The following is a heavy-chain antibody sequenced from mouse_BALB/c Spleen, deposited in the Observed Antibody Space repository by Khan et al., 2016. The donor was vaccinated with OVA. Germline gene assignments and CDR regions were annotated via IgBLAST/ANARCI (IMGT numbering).Heavy chain of an antibody. D-gene: IGHD1-2*01. CDR3: ARRDYFGYTFAY. CDR2: ISPGSGDT. V-gene: IGHV1-77*01. CDR1: GYTFTDYY. J-gene: IGHJ3*01. Sequence: QVQLQQSGAELARPGASVKLSCKASGYTFTDYYINWVKQRTGQGLEWIGEISPGSGDTYYNERFKGKATLTAVKSSSTAYMQLRSPTSEVSAVYFCARRDYFGYTFAYWGQGTLVTVSA.